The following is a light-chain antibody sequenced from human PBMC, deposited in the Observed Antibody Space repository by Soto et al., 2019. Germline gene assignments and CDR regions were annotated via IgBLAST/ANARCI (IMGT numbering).Light chain of an antibody. CDR1: SSDVGTYDY. J-gene: IGLJ1*01. CDR3: SSYTGGNPSYV. Sequence: QSVLTQPPSASGSPGQSVTISCTGTSSDVGTYDYVSWYQQHPGKAPKLMIYEVTKRPSGVPDRFSGSKSGNTASLTVAGLLAEDEAEYYCSSYTGGNPSYVFGTGTKVTVL. V-gene: IGLV2-8*01. CDR2: EVT.